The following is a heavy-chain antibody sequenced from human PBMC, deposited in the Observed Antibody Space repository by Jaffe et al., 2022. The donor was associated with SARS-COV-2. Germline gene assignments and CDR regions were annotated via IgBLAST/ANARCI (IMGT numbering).Heavy chain of an antibody. CDR1: GFTFSSYA. J-gene: IGHJ6*02. V-gene: IGHV3-23*01. D-gene: IGHD2-2*01. CDR2: ISGSGGST. CDR3: AKVSCSSTSCYGRGRNYYGMDV. Sequence: EVQLLESGGGLVQPGGSLRLSCAASGFTFSSYAMSWVRQAPGKGLEWVSAISGSGGSTYYADSVKGRFTISRDNSKNTLYLQMNSLRAEDTAVYYCAKVSCSSTSCYGRGRNYYGMDVWGQGTTVTVSS.